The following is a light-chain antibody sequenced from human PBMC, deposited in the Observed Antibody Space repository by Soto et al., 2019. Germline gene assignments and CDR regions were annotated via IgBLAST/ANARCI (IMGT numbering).Light chain of an antibody. CDR3: QRYKSAPPLFT. CDR2: AAS. Sequence: DIQMTQSPSSLSASVGDRVTITCRASQDISNSLAWYQQKPGKVPKLVIYAASTLQSGVPSRFSGSGSGTDFTLTISSLQPEDVVTYYCQRYKSAPPLFTFGPGTKVEIK. CDR1: QDISNS. V-gene: IGKV1-27*01. J-gene: IGKJ3*01.